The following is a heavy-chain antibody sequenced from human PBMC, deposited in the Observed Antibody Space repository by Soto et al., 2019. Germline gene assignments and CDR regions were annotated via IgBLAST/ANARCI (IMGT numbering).Heavy chain of an antibody. CDR3: AHRRRAVAGTAFYWHFDL. CDR2: IYWDDEK. D-gene: IGHD6-19*01. V-gene: IGHV2-5*02. J-gene: IGHJ2*01. CDR1: GFSLSTNEVG. Sequence: QITLKESGPTLVKPTQTLTLTYTFSGFSLSTNEVGVGWIRQPPGKALEWLALIYWDDEKRYSPTLKSRLTITQDPAKNQVVHTMPHMDPVDTATYYCAHRRRAVAGTAFYWHFDLWGRGTLVTVSP.